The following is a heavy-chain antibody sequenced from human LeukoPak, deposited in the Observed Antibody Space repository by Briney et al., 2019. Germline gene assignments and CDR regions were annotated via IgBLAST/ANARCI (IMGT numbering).Heavy chain of an antibody. CDR2: ISSFISSSGFIT. CDR3: AELGITMIGGV. Sequence: GGSLTLSCAASGFTFSSYEMKWVRQTPGKGLEWVSYISSFISSSGFITFYADSVKGRFTISRDNAKNSLYLQMNSLRAEDTAVYYCAELGITMIGGVWGKGTTVTISS. V-gene: IGHV3-48*03. J-gene: IGHJ6*04. D-gene: IGHD3-10*02. CDR1: GFTFSSYE.